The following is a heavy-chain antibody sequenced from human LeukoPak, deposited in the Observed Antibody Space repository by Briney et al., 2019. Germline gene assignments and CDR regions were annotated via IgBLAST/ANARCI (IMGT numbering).Heavy chain of an antibody. CDR2: ISWNSGSI. J-gene: IGHJ5*02. CDR3: AKDGQRARYQLLGWFDP. CDR1: GFTFSSYA. Sequence: GGSLRLSCAASGFTFSSYAMHWVRQAPGKGLEWVSGISWNSGSIGYADSVKGRFTISRDNAKNSLYLQMNSLRAEDTALYYCAKDGQRARYQLLGWFDPWGQGTLVTVSS. D-gene: IGHD2-2*01. V-gene: IGHV3-9*01.